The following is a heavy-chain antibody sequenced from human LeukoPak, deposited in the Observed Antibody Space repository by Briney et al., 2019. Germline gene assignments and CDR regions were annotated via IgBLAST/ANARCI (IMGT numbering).Heavy chain of an antibody. Sequence: GGSLRLSCAASGFTFSSYWMHWVRQAPGKGLVWVSRINSDGSSTSYADSVKGRFTISRDNAKNTLYLQMNSLRAEDTAVYYCAKGQNSSGWVFDYWGQGTLVTVSS. D-gene: IGHD6-19*01. CDR2: INSDGSST. J-gene: IGHJ4*02. CDR3: AKGQNSSGWVFDY. V-gene: IGHV3-74*01. CDR1: GFTFSSYW.